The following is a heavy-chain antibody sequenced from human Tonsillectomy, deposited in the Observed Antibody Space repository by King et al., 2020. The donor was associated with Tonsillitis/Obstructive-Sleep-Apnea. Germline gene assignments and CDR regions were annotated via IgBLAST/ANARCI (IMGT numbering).Heavy chain of an antibody. CDR1: GFTFSNAW. CDR3: TTTFRFLEWGRDAFDI. D-gene: IGHD3-3*01. J-gene: IGHJ3*02. Sequence: QLVQSGGGLVKPGGSLRLSCAASGFTFSNAWMSWVRQAPGKGLEWVGRIKSKTDGGTTDYAAPVKGRFTISRDDSKNTLYLQMNSLKTEDTAVYYCTTTFRFLEWGRDAFDIWGQGTMVTVAS. CDR2: IKSKTDGGTT. V-gene: IGHV3-15*01.